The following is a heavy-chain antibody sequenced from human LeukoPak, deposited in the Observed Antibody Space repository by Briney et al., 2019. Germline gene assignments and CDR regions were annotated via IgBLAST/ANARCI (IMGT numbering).Heavy chain of an antibody. CDR1: GYTFTSYG. CDR3: ARELSYGDYRPENWFDP. J-gene: IGHJ5*02. CDR2: ISAYNGIT. Sequence: ASVKVSCKASGYTFTSYGISWVRQAPGQGIERMGWISAYNGITNYAQKLQGGVTMTTDTSTSTACMELRSLRSDDTAVYYCARELSYGDYRPENWFDPWGQGTLVTVSS. V-gene: IGHV1-18*01. D-gene: IGHD4-17*01.